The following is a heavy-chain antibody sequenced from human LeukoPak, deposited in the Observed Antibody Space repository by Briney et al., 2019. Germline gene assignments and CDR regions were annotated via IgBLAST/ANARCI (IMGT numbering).Heavy chain of an antibody. CDR3: VKRKDASGSYHTQPYFDY. CDR1: GLTFNYYG. Sequence: PGGSLRLSCAASGLTFNYYGMNWVRQAPGRGLEWLAFIRYDGGNKYYADSVKGRFTISRDNSKNTLYLEMNSLRAEDTAVYYCVKRKDASGSYHTQPYFDYWGQGTLVTVSS. J-gene: IGHJ4*02. V-gene: IGHV3-30*02. D-gene: IGHD3-10*01. CDR2: IRYDGGNK.